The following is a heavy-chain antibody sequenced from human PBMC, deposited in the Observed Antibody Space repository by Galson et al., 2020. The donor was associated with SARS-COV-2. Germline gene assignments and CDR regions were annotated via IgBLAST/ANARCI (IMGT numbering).Heavy chain of an antibody. D-gene: IGHD2-15*01. Sequence: GESLKISCKGSGYSFTSYWIGWVRTMPGKGLEWMGIIYPGDSDTRNSPSFQGQVTIPADKSISTAYLQWSSLKASDTAMYYCARPGGYCSGGSCYGAGVTTGPIDYWGQGTLVTVSS. CDR3: ARPGGYCSGGSCYGAGVTTGPIDY. CDR2: IYPGDSDT. J-gene: IGHJ4*02. V-gene: IGHV5-51*01. CDR1: GYSFTSYW.